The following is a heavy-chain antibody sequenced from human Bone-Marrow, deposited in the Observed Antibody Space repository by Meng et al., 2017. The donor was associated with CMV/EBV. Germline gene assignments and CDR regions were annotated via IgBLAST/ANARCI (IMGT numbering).Heavy chain of an antibody. CDR3: ARRIDDRIVVVPGSYGMDV. V-gene: IGHV3-9*01. CDR2: ISWNSGSI. J-gene: IGHJ6*02. CDR1: GFTFDDYA. Sequence: SLKISCAASGFTFDDYAMHWVRQAPGKGLEWVSGISWNSGSIGYADSVKGRFTISRDNAKNSLYLQMNSLRAEDTAVYYCARRIDDRIVVVPGSYGMDVWGQGTTVTVSS. D-gene: IGHD2-2*01.